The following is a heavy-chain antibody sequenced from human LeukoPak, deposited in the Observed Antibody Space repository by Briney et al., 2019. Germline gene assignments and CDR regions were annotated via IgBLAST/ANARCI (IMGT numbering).Heavy chain of an antibody. J-gene: IGHJ4*02. Sequence: GGSLRLSCAASGFTFSSYAMSWVRQAPGKGLEWPSAISGSGGSTYYADSVKGRFTISRDNSKNTLYLQMNSLRAEDTAVYYCAKGSRYCSSTSCYEVDYWGQGTLVTVSS. CDR2: ISGSGGST. CDR3: AKGSRYCSSTSCYEVDY. D-gene: IGHD2-2*01. CDR1: GFTFSSYA. V-gene: IGHV3-23*01.